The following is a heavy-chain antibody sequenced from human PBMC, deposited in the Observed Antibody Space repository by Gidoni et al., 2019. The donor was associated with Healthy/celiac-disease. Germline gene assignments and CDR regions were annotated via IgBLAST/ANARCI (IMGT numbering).Heavy chain of an antibody. CDR2: ISSSSNTI. CDR1: GFTFSRYS. CDR3: ASWAGRRHHYNDAFDI. J-gene: IGHJ3*02. V-gene: IGHV3-48*01. Sequence: EVQLVESGGGFVQPGGSLRLSCAAFGFTFSRYSMNWVRQAPGKGLEWVSYISSSSNTIYYADSVKGRFTISRDSAKNSLYLQMNSLKVEDTAVYYCASWAGRRHHYNDAFDIWGQGTMVTVSS. D-gene: IGHD1-1*01.